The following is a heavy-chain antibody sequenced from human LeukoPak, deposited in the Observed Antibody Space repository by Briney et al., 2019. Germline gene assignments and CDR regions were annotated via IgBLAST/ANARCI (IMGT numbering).Heavy chain of an antibody. J-gene: IGHJ4*02. V-gene: IGHV1-2*02. CDR3: ARDAGYSSSWYVKNTYDY. CDR2: INPNSGGT. Sequence: GASVKVSCKASGYTFTGYYMHWVRQVPGQGLEWVGWINPNSGGTNYAQKFQGRVTMARDTSISTAYMELSRLRSDDTAVYYCARDAGYSSSWYVKNTYDYWGQGTLVTVSS. CDR1: GYTFTGYY. D-gene: IGHD6-13*01.